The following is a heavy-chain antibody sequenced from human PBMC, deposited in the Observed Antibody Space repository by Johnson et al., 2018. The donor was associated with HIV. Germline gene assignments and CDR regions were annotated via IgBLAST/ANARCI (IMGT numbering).Heavy chain of an antibody. J-gene: IGHJ3*02. CDR2: ISYDGSKK. Sequence: VLLLESGGGVVQPGRSLRLSCSASGFTFSNYGMQWVRQAPGKGLEWVAVISYDGSKKYYADSVKGRFAISRDNSKNTLHLQMNSLRAEDTAVYYCASGEDYGGNYGAFDIWGQGTMVTVSS. CDR3: ASGEDYGGNYGAFDI. D-gene: IGHD4-23*01. CDR1: GFTFSNYG. V-gene: IGHV3-30*03.